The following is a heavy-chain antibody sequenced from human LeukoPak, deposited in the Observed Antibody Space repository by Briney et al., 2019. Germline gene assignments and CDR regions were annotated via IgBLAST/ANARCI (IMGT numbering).Heavy chain of an antibody. D-gene: IGHD1-26*01. CDR1: GGSFSGYY. J-gene: IGHJ5*01. V-gene: IGHV4-34*01. CDR2: INHSGST. Sequence: SETLSLTCAVYGGSFSGYYWSWVRQPPGKGLEWVGEINHSGSTNYNPSLKSRVTISVDTSKNQFSLKLSSVTAADTAVYYCAGVGLVGATHWFDSGGQGTLVTVS. CDR3: AGVGLVGATHWFDS.